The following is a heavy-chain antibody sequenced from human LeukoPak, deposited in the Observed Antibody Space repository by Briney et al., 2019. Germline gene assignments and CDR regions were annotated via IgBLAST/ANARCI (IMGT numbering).Heavy chain of an antibody. V-gene: IGHV3-30-3*01. CDR3: ARDTPYHQTYYYYGMDV. CDR2: ISYDGSNK. D-gene: IGHD1-14*01. J-gene: IGHJ6*02. Sequence: GGSLRLSCAASGFTFSSYAMHWVRQAPGKGLEWVAIISYDGSNKYYADSVRGRFTISRDNSKNTLYLQMNSLRAEDTAVYYCARDTPYHQTYYYYGMDVWGQGTTVTVSS. CDR1: GFTFSSYA.